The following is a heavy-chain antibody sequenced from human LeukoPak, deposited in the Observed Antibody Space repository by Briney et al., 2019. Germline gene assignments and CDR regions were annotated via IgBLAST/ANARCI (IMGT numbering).Heavy chain of an antibody. CDR1: GFTFSSFP. CDR3: ARRGAATGAFDI. V-gene: IGHV3-74*01. CDR2: INSDGSST. J-gene: IGHJ3*02. Sequence: PGGSLRLSCAASGFTFSSFPMSWVRQAPGKGLVWVSRINSDGSSTNYADSVKGRFTISRDNAKNTLYLQMNSLRAEDTAVYYCARRGAATGAFDIWGQGTMVTVSS. D-gene: IGHD2-15*01.